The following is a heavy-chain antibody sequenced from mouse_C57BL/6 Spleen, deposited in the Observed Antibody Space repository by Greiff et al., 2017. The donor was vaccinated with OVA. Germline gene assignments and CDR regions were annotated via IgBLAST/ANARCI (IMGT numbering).Heavy chain of an antibody. V-gene: IGHV1-85*01. Sequence: QVQLQQSGPELVKPGASVKLSCKASGYTFTSYDINWVKQRPGQGLEWIGWIYPRDGSTKYNEKFKGKATLTVDTSSSTAYMELHILTAEDSAVYFCAKIQTAKVRDYAMDYWGQGTSVTVSS. CDR2: IYPRDGST. J-gene: IGHJ4*01. D-gene: IGHD3-2*02. CDR1: GYTFTSYD. CDR3: AKIQTAKVRDYAMDY.